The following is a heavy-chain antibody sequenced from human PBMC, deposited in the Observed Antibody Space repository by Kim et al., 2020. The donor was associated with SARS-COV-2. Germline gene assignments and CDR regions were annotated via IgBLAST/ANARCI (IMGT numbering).Heavy chain of an antibody. CDR3: ARDSISDSSGWYGGLYYYYYGMDV. D-gene: IGHD6-19*01. V-gene: IGHV3-21*01. J-gene: IGHJ6*02. CDR1: GFTFSSYS. CDR2: ISSSSSYI. Sequence: GGSLRLSCAASGFTFSSYSMNWVRQAPGKGLEWVSSISSSSSYIYYADSVKGRFTISRDNAKNSLYLQMNSLRAEDTAVYYCARDSISDSSGWYGGLYYYYYGMDVWGQGTTVTVSS.